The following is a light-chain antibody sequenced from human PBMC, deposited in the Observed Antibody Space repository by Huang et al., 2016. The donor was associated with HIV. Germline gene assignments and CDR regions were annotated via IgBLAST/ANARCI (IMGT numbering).Light chain of an antibody. CDR3: QQYHNWPYT. Sequence: EIIMTQSPATLSLSPGEGASRSCRANQIVATNLAWYLHRPGQSPRLRIFGASTRASGLPCRFSGSGSGTQFTLTVSGLQSEDFAVYYCQQYHNWPYTFGQGTKLEI. J-gene: IGKJ2*01. CDR2: GAS. CDR1: QIVATN. V-gene: IGKV3-15*01.